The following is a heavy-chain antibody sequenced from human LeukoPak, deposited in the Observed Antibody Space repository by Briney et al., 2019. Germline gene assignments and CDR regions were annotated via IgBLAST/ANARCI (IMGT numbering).Heavy chain of an antibody. J-gene: IGHJ4*02. CDR1: RFTFSTCA. D-gene: IGHD2-2*01. Sequence: GGSLRLSCAASRFTFSTCAVVWVPRAPGRGRVGVTATCGSRGSTFYADSEKGRFTSSRDNPKNTVYLQMSGLRAEDTALYYCAKAHCSPTSCSRIDYWGQGALVTVSS. CDR3: AKAHCSPTSCSRIDY. CDR2: TCGSRGST. V-gene: IGHV3-23*01.